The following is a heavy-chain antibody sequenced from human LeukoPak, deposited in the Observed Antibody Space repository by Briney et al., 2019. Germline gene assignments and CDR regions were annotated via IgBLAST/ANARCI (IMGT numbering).Heavy chain of an antibody. CDR3: ARDRGQGVQH. D-gene: IGHD3-10*01. CDR2: IFYIGIT. J-gene: IGHJ1*01. V-gene: IGHV4-59*01. Sequence: PSETLSLTCTVSGVSLSSYYWSWMRQPPGREREWIGYIFYIGITHFLPSLRSRATISMDTSKNQFSLKLTSMTAADTAVYYCARDRGQGVQHWGQGTLVTVSS. CDR1: GVSLSSYY.